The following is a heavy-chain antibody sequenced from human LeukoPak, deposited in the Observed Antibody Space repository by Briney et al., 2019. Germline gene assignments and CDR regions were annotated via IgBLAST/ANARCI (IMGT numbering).Heavy chain of an antibody. CDR3: ARIPIAEHYYYYGMDV. D-gene: IGHD6-13*01. V-gene: IGHV1-2*06. CDR2: INPNSGGT. Sequence: ASVKVSCKASGYTFTGYYMHWVRRAPGQGLEWMGRINPNSGGTNYAQKFQGRVTMTRDTSISTAYMELSRLRSDDTAVYYCARIPIAEHYYYYGMDVWGQGTTVTVSS. CDR1: GYTFTGYY. J-gene: IGHJ6*02.